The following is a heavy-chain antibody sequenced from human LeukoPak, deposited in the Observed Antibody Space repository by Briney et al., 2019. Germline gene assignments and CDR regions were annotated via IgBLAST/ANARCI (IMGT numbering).Heavy chain of an antibody. CDR3: ARDGNFDN. Sequence: ASVNVSCKASGYTFTIYGISWVRQAPGQGLEWMGWINPNSGGTNYAQKFQGRVTITRDTSISTTYMELSRLRSDDTAVYYCARDGNFDNWGEGTLVTVSS. V-gene: IGHV1-2*02. D-gene: IGHD1-26*01. CDR1: GYTFTIYG. J-gene: IGHJ4*02. CDR2: INPNSGGT.